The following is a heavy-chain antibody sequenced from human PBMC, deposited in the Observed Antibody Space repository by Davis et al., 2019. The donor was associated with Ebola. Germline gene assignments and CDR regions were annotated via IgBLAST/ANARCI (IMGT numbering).Heavy chain of an antibody. Sequence: PSETLSLTCAVNGGSFSGHYWTWFRQPPGKALQWIGEIDHNGRTNYKSSLKSRVSMSVDTSKNQFSLNLKSLTAADTAVYYCVSNSSSSPWFDPWGQGTQVIVSS. D-gene: IGHD6-6*01. CDR3: VSNSSSSPWFDP. CDR2: IDHNGRT. CDR1: GGSFSGHY. V-gene: IGHV4-34*01. J-gene: IGHJ5*02.